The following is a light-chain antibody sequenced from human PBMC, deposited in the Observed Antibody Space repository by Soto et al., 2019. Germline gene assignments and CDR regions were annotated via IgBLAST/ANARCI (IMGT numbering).Light chain of an antibody. V-gene: IGKV3-11*01. J-gene: IGKJ4*01. CDR2: DAS. Sequence: EIMLTQSPATLYLSPGERATLSCRASQRVSSYLAWYQQKPGQAPRLLIYDASNRATGIPARFSGSGSGTDFTLTISSLEPEDFAVYYCQQRSNWPLTFGGGTKVEIK. CDR3: QQRSNWPLT. CDR1: QRVSSY.